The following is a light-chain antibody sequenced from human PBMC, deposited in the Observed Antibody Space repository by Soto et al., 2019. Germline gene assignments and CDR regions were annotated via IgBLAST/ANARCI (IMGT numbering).Light chain of an antibody. CDR2: DAS. CDR1: QSVSNK. V-gene: IGKV3-15*01. Sequence: EIVMTQSPATLSVSPGERATLSCRASQSVSNKLAWYQQKPGQTPRLLIFDASTRATGIPARFSGSGSGTEFTLTIISLQSAYLAVYYCQQSNNYLAWTFGQGTKVEIK. J-gene: IGKJ1*01. CDR3: QQSNNYLAWT.